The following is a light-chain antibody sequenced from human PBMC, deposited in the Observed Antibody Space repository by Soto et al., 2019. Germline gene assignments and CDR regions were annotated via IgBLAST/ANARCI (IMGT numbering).Light chain of an antibody. V-gene: IGLV2-23*01. CDR1: SNDVGSYNL. Sequence: QSVLTQPASVSGSPGQSITISCTGTSNDVGSYNLVSWYQQHPGKAPKLMIYEGSKRPSGVSNRFSGSKSGNTASLTISGLQAEDEADYYCCSYAGSSLYVFGTGTKVTVL. CDR2: EGS. J-gene: IGLJ1*01. CDR3: CSYAGSSLYV.